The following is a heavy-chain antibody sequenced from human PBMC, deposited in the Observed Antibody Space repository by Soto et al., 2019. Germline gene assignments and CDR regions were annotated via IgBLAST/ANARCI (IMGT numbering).Heavy chain of an antibody. J-gene: IGHJ4*02. V-gene: IGHV4-39*01. Sequence: SETLSLTCTVSGVSISNSSYYWGWIRRPPGKGLEWIGTIYYSGITYYNPSPKSRVTISVDTSKNQFSLKLTSVTAADTAVYYCARHGSNWGQGTLLTVSS. CDR2: IYYSGIT. CDR3: ARHGSN. CDR1: GVSISNSSYY.